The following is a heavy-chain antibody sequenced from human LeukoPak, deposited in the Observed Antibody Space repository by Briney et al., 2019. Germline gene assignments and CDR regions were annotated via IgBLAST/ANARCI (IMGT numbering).Heavy chain of an antibody. V-gene: IGHV1-2*02. CDR2: INPNSGGT. CDR3: ARSCSGGSCYFGEYDAFDI. D-gene: IGHD2-15*01. J-gene: IGHJ3*02. CDR1: AYTFTGYY. Sequence: ASVKVSCKASAYTFTGYYMHWVRQAPGQGLEWMGWINPNSGGTNYAQKFQGRVTMTRDTSISTAYMELSRLRSDDTAVYYCARSCSGGSCYFGEYDAFDIWGQGTMVTISS.